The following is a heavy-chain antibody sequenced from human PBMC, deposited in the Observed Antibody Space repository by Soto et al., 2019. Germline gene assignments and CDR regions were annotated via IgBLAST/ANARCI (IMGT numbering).Heavy chain of an antibody. J-gene: IGHJ5*02. CDR3: AKETSAHCAGGTCHLSRFTS. CDR2: ISGSGGNT. D-gene: IGHD2-15*01. V-gene: IGHV3-23*01. Sequence: PGGSLRLSCAASGFSFSVYAMSWVRQAPGRGPEWVSSISGSGGNTYYADSVKGRFSVSRDNSRNTLYLQLNTLRAEDTALYYCAKETSAHCAGGTCHLSRFTSWGQGTLVTVSS. CDR1: GFSFSVYA.